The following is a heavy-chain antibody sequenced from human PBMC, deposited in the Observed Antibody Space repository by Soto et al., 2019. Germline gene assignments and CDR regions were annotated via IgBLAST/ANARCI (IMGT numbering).Heavy chain of an antibody. V-gene: IGHV1-3*01. CDR3: ARGESDTAMAFDY. D-gene: IGHD5-18*01. Sequence: ASVKVSCKASGYTFTSYAMHWVRQAPGQRLEWMGWINAGNGNTKYSQKFQGRVTITRDTSASTAYMELSSLRSEDTAVYYCARGESDTAMAFDYWGQGTLVTVSS. CDR2: INAGNGNT. CDR1: GYTFTSYA. J-gene: IGHJ4*02.